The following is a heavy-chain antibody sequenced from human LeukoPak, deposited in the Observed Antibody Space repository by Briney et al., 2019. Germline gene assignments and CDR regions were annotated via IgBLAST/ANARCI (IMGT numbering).Heavy chain of an antibody. CDR2: IIPILGVA. CDR1: GGTFSSYA. Sequence: SVKVSCKASGGTFSSYAISWVRQAPGQGLEWMGRIIPILGVANYAQEFEDRVTITADKSTSTAYMELRSLRSDDTAVYYCARAYTSAWHNYLDYWGQGTLVTVSS. J-gene: IGHJ4*02. V-gene: IGHV1-69*04. D-gene: IGHD6-19*01. CDR3: ARAYTSAWHNYLDY.